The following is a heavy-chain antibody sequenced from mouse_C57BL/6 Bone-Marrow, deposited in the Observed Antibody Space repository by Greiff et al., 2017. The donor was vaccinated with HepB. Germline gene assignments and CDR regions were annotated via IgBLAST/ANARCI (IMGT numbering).Heavy chain of an antibody. CDR2: IYPRSGNT. D-gene: IGHD1-1*01. Sequence: VQLQQSGAELARPGASVKLSCKASGYTFTSYGISWVKQRTGQGLEWIGEIYPRSGNTYYNEKFKGKATLTADKSSSTAYMELRSLTSEDSAVYFCAREGYYYGSFDYGDQGTTLTVTA. CDR3: AREGYYYGSFDY. J-gene: IGHJ2*01. V-gene: IGHV1-81*01. CDR1: GYTFTSYG.